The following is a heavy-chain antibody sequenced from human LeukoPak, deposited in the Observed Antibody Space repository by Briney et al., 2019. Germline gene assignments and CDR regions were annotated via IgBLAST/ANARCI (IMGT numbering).Heavy chain of an antibody. CDR3: AKDFQLLLYYYYYYMDV. D-gene: IGHD2-15*01. J-gene: IGHJ6*03. Sequence: GASVKVSCKASGYTFTSYDINWVRQATGQGLEWMGWVNPNSGNTGYAQKFQGRVTMTRNTSISTAYMELSSLRAEDTAVYYCAKDFQLLLYYYYYYMDVWGKGTTVTVSS. CDR1: GYTFTSYD. V-gene: IGHV1-8*01. CDR2: VNPNSGNT.